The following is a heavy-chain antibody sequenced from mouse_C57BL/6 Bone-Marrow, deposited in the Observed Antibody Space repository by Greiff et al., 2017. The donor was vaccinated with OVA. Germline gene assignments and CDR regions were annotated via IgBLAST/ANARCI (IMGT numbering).Heavy chain of an antibody. D-gene: IGHD3-2*02. CDR1: GYTFTSYW. V-gene: IGHV1-55*01. CDR3: ARTPTAQATDFDY. J-gene: IGHJ2*01. Sequence: VQLQQPGAELVKPGASVKMSCKASGYTFTSYWITWVKQRPGQGLEWIGDIYPGSGSTNYNEKFKSKATLTVDTSSSTAYMQLSSLTSEDSAVYYCARTPTAQATDFDYWGQGTTLTVSS. CDR2: IYPGSGST.